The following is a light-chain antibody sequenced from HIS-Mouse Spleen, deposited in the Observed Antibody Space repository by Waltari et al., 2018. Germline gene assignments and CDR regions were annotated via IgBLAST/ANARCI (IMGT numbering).Light chain of an antibody. CDR2: SNN. CDR3: AAWDDSLSGV. CDR1: SSTTXXNY. V-gene: IGLV1-47*02. J-gene: IGLJ2*01. Sequence: QSVLTQPPSASGTPGQRVXTACSGSSSTTXXNYVXRYQQLPRTAPTLLIYSNNQRPSGVPDRFSGSKSGTSASLAISGLRSEDEADYYCAAWDDSLSGVFGGGTKLTVL.